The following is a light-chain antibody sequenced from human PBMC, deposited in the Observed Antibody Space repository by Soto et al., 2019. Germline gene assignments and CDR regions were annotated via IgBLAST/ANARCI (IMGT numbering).Light chain of an antibody. CDR2: GAY. V-gene: IGKV3-20*01. Sequence: EVVMRQSPATLSVSPGEGATLSCRASQSVINSYLAWYQQKPGQAPRLLLYGAYNRATGIPDRFSGSGSGTDFTLTISRLEPEDFAVYYCQQYNNWPRTFGQGTKVDIK. CDR1: QSVINSY. J-gene: IGKJ2*01. CDR3: QQYNNWPRT.